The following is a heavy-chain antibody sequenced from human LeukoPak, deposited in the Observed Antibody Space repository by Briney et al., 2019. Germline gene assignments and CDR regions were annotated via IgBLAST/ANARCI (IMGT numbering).Heavy chain of an antibody. CDR1: GGSFSGYY. D-gene: IGHD6-19*01. CDR2: INHSGST. J-gene: IGHJ4*02. V-gene: IGHV4-34*01. Sequence: SETLSLTCAVYGGSFSGYYWSWIRQPPEKGPEWIGEINHSGSTSYNPSLKSRVTIRVDTSKNQFSLKLSSVTAADTAVYYWARLGIAVAGTSQGTIPFDYGGQGTRVTVSS. CDR3: ARLGIAVAGTSQGTIPFDY.